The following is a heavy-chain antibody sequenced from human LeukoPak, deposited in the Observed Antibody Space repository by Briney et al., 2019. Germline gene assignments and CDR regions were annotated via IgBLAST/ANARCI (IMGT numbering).Heavy chain of an antibody. CDR3: ARVYDYVWGSYRYAFDI. CDR1: GGSISSRTYY. Sequence: NPSETLSLTCTVSGGSISSRTYYWAWIRQPPGKGLEWIGFIYYSGSTYYNPSLKSRVTISVDTSKNQFSLKLSSVTAADTAVYYCARVYDYVWGSYRYAFDIWGHGTMVTVSS. D-gene: IGHD3-16*02. J-gene: IGHJ3*02. CDR2: IYYSGST. V-gene: IGHV4-39*07.